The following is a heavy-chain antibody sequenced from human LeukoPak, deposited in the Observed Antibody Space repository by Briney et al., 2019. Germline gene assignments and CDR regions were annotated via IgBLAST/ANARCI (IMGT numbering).Heavy chain of an antibody. J-gene: IGHJ6*03. CDR3: ATGLRDEERHYGYYYMDV. CDR2: FYTSANT. Sequence: PSETLSLTCTVCGDSVSGYYGSWIRQPPGKGLEWIGYFYTSANTNYNPSLKSRVTMSVDTSKNQFSLKLTSVTAADTAVYYCATGLRDEERHYGYYYMDVWGKGTTVTVS. D-gene: IGHD3-10*01. CDR1: GDSVSGYY. V-gene: IGHV4-4*09.